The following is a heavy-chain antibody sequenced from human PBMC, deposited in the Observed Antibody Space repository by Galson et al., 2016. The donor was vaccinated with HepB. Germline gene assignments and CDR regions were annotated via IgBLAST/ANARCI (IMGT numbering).Heavy chain of an antibody. CDR2: IYYSGST. D-gene: IGHD1-26*01. Sequence: SETLSLTCTVSGGSISSSYYYWGWIRQPPGKGLEWIGSIYYSGSTYHNPSLWSRITISVDTSTNQFSLKLGSVTAADTAVYYCATNGGRYPPPGGGMDVWGQGTTVTVSS. CDR3: ATNGGRYPPPGGGMDV. V-gene: IGHV4-39*01. CDR1: GGSISSSYYY. J-gene: IGHJ6*02.